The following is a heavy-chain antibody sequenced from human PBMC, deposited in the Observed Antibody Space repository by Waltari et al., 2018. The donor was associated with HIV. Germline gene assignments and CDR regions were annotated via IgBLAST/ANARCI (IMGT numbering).Heavy chain of an antibody. V-gene: IGHV1-69*18. Sequence: QVQLVQSVAEVKKPGSSMKVSCRASGGTSSRYAITWVRQVPGQGLEWMGRNNPMLGTANCALKCQGGVRVTSGESTGTGSMALSNVGLGETAMYCCARDRGDDILTATTCGWFDPWGQGTRVTVSS. CDR1: GGTSSRYA. J-gene: IGHJ5*02. D-gene: IGHD3-9*01. CDR2: NNPMLGTA. CDR3: ARDRGDDILTATTCGWFDP.